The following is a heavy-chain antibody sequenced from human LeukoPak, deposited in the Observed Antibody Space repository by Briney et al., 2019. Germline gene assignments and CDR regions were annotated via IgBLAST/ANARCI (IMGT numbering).Heavy chain of an antibody. CDR1: GFTFSNYW. Sequence: GGSLRLSCAASGFTFSNYWMSWVRQAPGKGLEWVANINQDGSEKYYVDSVRGRFTISRDNAENSLYLQMNSLRSDDTAVYYCARGYYYDSSGLFDLWGRGTLVTVSS. D-gene: IGHD3-22*01. J-gene: IGHJ2*01. CDR3: ARGYYYDSSGLFDL. V-gene: IGHV3-7*03. CDR2: INQDGSEK.